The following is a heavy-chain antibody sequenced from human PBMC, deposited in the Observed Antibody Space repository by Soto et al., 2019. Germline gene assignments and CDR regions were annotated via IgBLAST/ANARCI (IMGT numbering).Heavy chain of an antibody. D-gene: IGHD7-27*01. Sequence: ASVKVSCKASGGTFSSYTISWVRQAPGQGLEWMGRIIPILGIANYAQKFQGRVTITADKSTSTAYMELSSLRSEDTAVYYCARGRTGELDNDAFDIWGQGTMVTVSS. CDR1: GGTFSSYT. CDR2: IIPILGIA. J-gene: IGHJ3*02. V-gene: IGHV1-69*02. CDR3: ARGRTGELDNDAFDI.